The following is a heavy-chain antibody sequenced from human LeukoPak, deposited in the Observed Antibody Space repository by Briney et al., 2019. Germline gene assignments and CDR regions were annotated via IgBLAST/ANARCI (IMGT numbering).Heavy chain of an antibody. CDR3: TPSDTAMVMGY. CDR1: GFTFSSYA. CDR2: ISGSGGST. Sequence: GGSLRLSCAASGFTFSSYAMSWVRQAPGKGLEWVSAISGSGGSTYYADSVKGRFTISRDNSKNTLYLQMNSLRAEDTAVYYCTPSDTAMVMGYWGQGTLVTVSS. V-gene: IGHV3-23*01. J-gene: IGHJ4*02. D-gene: IGHD5-18*01.